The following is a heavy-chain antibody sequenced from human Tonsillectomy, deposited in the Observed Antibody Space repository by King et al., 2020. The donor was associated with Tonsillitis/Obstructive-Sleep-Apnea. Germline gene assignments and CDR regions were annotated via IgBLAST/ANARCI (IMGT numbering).Heavy chain of an antibody. D-gene: IGHD1-26*01. CDR2: ILYSGST. CDR3: ARHKWELLPAYAY. CDR1: GGSIFSYY. J-gene: IGHJ4*02. Sequence: VQLQESGPGLVKPSETLSLTCTVSGGSIFSYYWSWIRQSPGKGLEWIGNILYSGSTNYNPSLKSRVTISEDTSKNQFSLKMSSVTAADTAEYYCARHKWELLPAYAYWGQGVLVTVSS. V-gene: IGHV4-59*08.